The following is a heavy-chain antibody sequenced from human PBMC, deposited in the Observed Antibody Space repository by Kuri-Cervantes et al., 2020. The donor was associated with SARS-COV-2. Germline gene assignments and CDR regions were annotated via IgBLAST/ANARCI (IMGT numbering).Heavy chain of an antibody. CDR3: ARDSVAEHYYYGMDV. V-gene: IGHV3-21*01. D-gene: IGHD1-14*01. CDR2: ISSSSSYI. Sequence: GGSLRLSCAASGFGVTSYNVNWVRQAPGKGLEWVSSISSSSSYIYYADSVKGRFTISRDNAKNSLYLQMNSLRAEDTAVYYCARDSVAEHYYYGMDVWGQGTTVTVSS. J-gene: IGHJ6*02. CDR1: GFGVTSYN.